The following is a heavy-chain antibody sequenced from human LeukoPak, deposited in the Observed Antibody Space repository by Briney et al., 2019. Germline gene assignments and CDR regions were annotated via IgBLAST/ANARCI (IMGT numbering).Heavy chain of an antibody. CDR1: GFTFSTYW. Sequence: GGSLRLSCEASGFTFSTYWMTWVRRAPGKGLEWVANIKEDGSEKSYVDSVKGRFTISKDNAKNSLYLQMNSLRAEDTAVYYCARIHSGSYYMGFDYWGQGALVTVSS. D-gene: IGHD1-26*01. CDR3: ARIHSGSYYMGFDY. V-gene: IGHV3-7*01. J-gene: IGHJ4*02. CDR2: IKEDGSEK.